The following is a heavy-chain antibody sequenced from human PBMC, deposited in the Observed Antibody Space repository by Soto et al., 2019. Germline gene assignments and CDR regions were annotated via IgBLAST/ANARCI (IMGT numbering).Heavy chain of an antibody. CDR3: AKGPLIAVAGNDY. CDR1: GFTFSSYA. CDR2: ISGSGGST. D-gene: IGHD6-19*01. J-gene: IGHJ4*02. Sequence: GGSLRLSCAASGFTFSSYAMSGVRQAPGKGLEWVSAISGSGGSTYYADSVKGRFTISRDNSKNTLYLQMNSLRAEDTSVYYCAKGPLIAVAGNDYWGQGTLVTVSS. V-gene: IGHV3-23*01.